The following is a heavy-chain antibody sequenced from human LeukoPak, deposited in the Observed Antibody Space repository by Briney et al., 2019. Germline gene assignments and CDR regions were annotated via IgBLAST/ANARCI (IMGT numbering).Heavy chain of an antibody. CDR2: INPNSGGT. J-gene: IGHJ4*02. D-gene: IGHD2-21*02. V-gene: IGHV1-2*02. Sequence: ASVKVSCKASGYIFTGYYIRRVRHAPGQGLEWMCWINPNSGGTNYAQKFQGKVTTTRDTTISTTYMELSRMSPDDTAVYYCARGVGRVVLTAPPFDYWGQGTLVTVSS. CDR3: ARGVGRVVLTAPPFDY. CDR1: GYIFTGYY.